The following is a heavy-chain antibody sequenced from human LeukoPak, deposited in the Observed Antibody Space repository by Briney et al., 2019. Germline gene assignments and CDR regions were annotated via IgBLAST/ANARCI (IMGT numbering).Heavy chain of an antibody. J-gene: IGHJ5*02. CDR1: GYTFTNYG. CDR2: ISTYNANT. Sequence: ASVKVSCKASGYTFTNYGISWVRQAPGQGLEWLGWISTYNANTNYAQKLQGRVAMTTDTSTSTAYMELRSLRSDDTAVYYCARKTIAGGYNWFDPWGQGTLVTVSS. CDR3: ARKTIAGGYNWFDP. D-gene: IGHD6-13*01. V-gene: IGHV1-18*01.